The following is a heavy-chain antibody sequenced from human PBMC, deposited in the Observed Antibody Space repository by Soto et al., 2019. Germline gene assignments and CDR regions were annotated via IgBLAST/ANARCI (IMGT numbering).Heavy chain of an antibody. CDR2: ISYSGST. CDR3: ARESYRGYSYGSFDF. J-gene: IGHJ4*02. D-gene: IGHD5-18*01. CDR1: GGSVSSGSYY. Sequence: SETLSLTCTVSGGSVSSGSYYWNWVRQPPGKRLEWIGYISYSGSTNYNPSLKSRVTISVGTSKNQFSLNLTSVTAADTAVYYCARESYRGYSYGSFDFWGQGSLVTVSS. V-gene: IGHV4-61*01.